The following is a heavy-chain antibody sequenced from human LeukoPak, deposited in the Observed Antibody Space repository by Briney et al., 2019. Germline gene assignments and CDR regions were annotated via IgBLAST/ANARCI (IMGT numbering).Heavy chain of an antibody. CDR1: GYTFTSYG. V-gene: IGHV1-18*01. J-gene: IGHJ4*02. Sequence: ASVKVSCKASGYTFTSYGISWVRQAPGQGLEWMGWISAYNGNTNYAQKFQGRVTMTEDTSTDTAYMELSSLRSEDTAVYYCATDPIWFGEKGFDYWGQGTLVTVSS. D-gene: IGHD3-10*01. CDR2: ISAYNGNT. CDR3: ATDPIWFGEKGFDY.